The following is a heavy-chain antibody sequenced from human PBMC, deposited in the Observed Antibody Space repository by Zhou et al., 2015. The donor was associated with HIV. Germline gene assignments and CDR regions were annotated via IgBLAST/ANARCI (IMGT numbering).Heavy chain of an antibody. D-gene: IGHD2-8*01. J-gene: IGHJ6*02. V-gene: IGHV3-30*04. CDR1: GFTFSSYN. CDR2: IVSDGRNT. CDR3: ARSFVVTVSDPAISHYYGMDV. Sequence: QVQLVESGGGVVQPGRSLRLSCAASGFTFSSYNMHWVRQAPGKGLEWLSLIVSDGRNTYYADSVRGRFTISKDIAKNSLYLQMNSLRDEDTALYYCARSFVVTVSDPAISHYYGMDVWGRGTTVTVSS.